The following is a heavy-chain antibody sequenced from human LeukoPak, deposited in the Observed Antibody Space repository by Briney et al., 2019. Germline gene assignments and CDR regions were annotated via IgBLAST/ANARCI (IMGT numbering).Heavy chain of an antibody. Sequence: PGGSLRLSCVASGFTFSNLAMGWVRQAPGKGLEWVSVISDTGGTTYYADSVKGRFTISRDNSRNTPYLQMNSLRVDDTAVYFCAKDARRYSGWYFFDHWGQGTLVTVST. J-gene: IGHJ4*02. D-gene: IGHD6-19*01. CDR2: ISDTGGTT. CDR3: AKDARRYSGWYFFDH. V-gene: IGHV3-23*01. CDR1: GFTFSNLA.